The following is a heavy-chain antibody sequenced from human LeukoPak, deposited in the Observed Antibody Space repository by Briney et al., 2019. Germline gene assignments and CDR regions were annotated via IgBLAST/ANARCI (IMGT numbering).Heavy chain of an antibody. D-gene: IGHD6-19*01. CDR1: GYTFTSYD. Sequence: ASVKVSCKASGYTFTSYDINWVRQATGQGLEWMGWMNPNSGNTGCAQKFQGRVTMTRNTSISTAYMELSSLSSEDTAVYYCARGLEGSSGWYGYYYYYYGMDVWGQGTTVTVSS. CDR3: ARGLEGSSGWYGYYYYYYGMDV. CDR2: MNPNSGNT. J-gene: IGHJ6*02. V-gene: IGHV1-8*01.